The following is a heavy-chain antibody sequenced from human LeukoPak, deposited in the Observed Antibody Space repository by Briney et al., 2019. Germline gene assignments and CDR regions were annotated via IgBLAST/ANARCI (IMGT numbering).Heavy chain of an antibody. CDR3: ARDRGLLGSFDY. Sequence: ASVKVSCKASGGTFSSYAISWVRQAPGQGPEWMGGIIPIFGTANYAQKFQGRVTITADKSTSTAYMELSSLRSEDTAVYYCARDRGLLGSFDYWGQGTLVTVSS. CDR1: GGTFSSYA. D-gene: IGHD4-17*01. CDR2: IIPIFGTA. J-gene: IGHJ4*02. V-gene: IGHV1-69*06.